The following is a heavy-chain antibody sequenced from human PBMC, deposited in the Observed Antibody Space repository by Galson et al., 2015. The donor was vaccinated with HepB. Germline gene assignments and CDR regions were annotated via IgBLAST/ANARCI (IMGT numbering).Heavy chain of an antibody. CDR1: GFSLNTRGMC. CDR3: APIVIYVSSPSIDY. V-gene: IGHV2-70*11. Sequence: PALVKPTQTLTLTCTLSGFSLNTRGMCVSWIRQPPGKALEWLARIDWDDEKYYNTSLKTRLTISKDTSKNQVVLTVTNMDPVDTATYHCAPIVIYVSSPSIDYWGQGTLVTVSS. J-gene: IGHJ4*02. CDR2: IDWDDEK. D-gene: IGHD6-13*01.